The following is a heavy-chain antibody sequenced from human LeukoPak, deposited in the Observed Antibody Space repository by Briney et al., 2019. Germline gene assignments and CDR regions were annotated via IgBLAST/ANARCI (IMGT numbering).Heavy chain of an antibody. CDR2: IYYTGNI. Sequence: NPSETLSLTCTVTGGSISSSGYYWGWIRQPPGKGLEWIASIYYTGNIFYNPSLKSRVTISIDTSKNQFSLKLTSVYAADTAVYYCARDPRGIAVAEPYFDYWGQGTLVTVSS. D-gene: IGHD6-19*01. CDR1: GGSISSSGYY. V-gene: IGHV4-39*02. J-gene: IGHJ4*02. CDR3: ARDPRGIAVAEPYFDY.